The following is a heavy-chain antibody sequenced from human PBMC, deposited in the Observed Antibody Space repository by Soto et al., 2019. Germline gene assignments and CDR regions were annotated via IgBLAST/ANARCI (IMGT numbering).Heavy chain of an antibody. D-gene: IGHD6-6*01. CDR2: ISSSSSYI. Sequence: LRLSCAASGFTFSSYSMNWVRPAPGKGLEWVSSISSSSSYIYYADSVKGRFTISRDNAKNSLYLQMNSLRAEDTAAYYCARDRGRSSSSLEYYFDYWGQGTLVTVSS. CDR3: ARDRGRSSSSLEYYFDY. J-gene: IGHJ4*02. CDR1: GFTFSSYS. V-gene: IGHV3-21*01.